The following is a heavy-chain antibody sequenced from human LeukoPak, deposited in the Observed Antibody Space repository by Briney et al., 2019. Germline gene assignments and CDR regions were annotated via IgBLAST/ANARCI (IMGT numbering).Heavy chain of an antibody. CDR2: IYYSGST. V-gene: IGHV4-31*03. Sequence: SETLSLTCTVSGGSISSGGYYWSWIRQHPGKGLEWIGYIYYSGSTYYNPSLKSRVTISVDTSKNQFSLKLSSVTAADTAVHYCARVRGLRYFDWLLPHGGYYFDYWGQGALVTVSS. CDR1: GGSISSGGYY. D-gene: IGHD3-9*01. J-gene: IGHJ4*02. CDR3: ARVRGLRYFDWLLPHGGYYFDY.